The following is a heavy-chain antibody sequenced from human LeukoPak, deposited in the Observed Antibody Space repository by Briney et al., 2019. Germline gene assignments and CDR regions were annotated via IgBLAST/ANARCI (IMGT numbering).Heavy chain of an antibody. V-gene: IGHV1-2*02. CDR2: INPSSGAT. J-gene: IGHJ6*02. CDR3: ARDWYGMDV. Sequence: GASVKVCCKASGDAFSGYWIHWVRQAPGQGLEWMGWINPSSGATDYEQKFQGRVTMTRDTSISTAYMELSRLRSDDTAVYYCARDWYGMDVWGQGTTVTVSS. CDR1: GDAFSGYW.